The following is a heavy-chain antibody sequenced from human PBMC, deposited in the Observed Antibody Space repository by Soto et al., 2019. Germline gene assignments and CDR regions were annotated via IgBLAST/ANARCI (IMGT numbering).Heavy chain of an antibody. D-gene: IGHD5-12*01. CDR3: TTALGRVPTIT. CDR1: GFTFSTSI. V-gene: IGHV3-21*06. CDR2: ITSSSSLM. Sequence: EEQLVESGGGLVKPGWSLRLSCAASGFTFSTSIMNWVRQAPGTGLEWVSSITSSSSLMFYADSVKGRFTISRDNARNSLYLQMNSLRAEDTAIYYCTTALGRVPTITWGQGTLVTVSS. J-gene: IGHJ4*02.